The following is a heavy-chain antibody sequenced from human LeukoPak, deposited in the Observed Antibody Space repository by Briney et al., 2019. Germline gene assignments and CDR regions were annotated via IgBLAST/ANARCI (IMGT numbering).Heavy chain of an antibody. V-gene: IGHV4-39*01. CDR2: MHYSGTT. CDR3: ARNDRGRPADY. J-gene: IGHJ4*02. D-gene: IGHD1-26*01. CDR1: GGSINNSPYY. Sequence: PSETLSLTCNVSGGSINNSPYYWAWIRQPPGKGLEWIASMHYSGTTYHNPSLRSRVTISVDTSKNQFSLRPISVPAADTAVYYCARNDRGRPADYWGQGTLVTVSS.